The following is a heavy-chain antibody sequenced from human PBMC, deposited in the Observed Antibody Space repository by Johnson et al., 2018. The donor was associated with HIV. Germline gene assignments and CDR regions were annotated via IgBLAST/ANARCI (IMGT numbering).Heavy chain of an antibody. D-gene: IGHD1-26*01. J-gene: IGHJ3*01. CDR2: ISYDGSNK. V-gene: IGHV3-30*04. CDR1: GFTFSSYA. CDR3: ARPPLERIISGSDGAFDL. Sequence: VQLVESGGGVVQPGRSLRLSCAASGFTFSSYAIHWVRQAPGKGLEWVAVISYDGSNKYYADSVKGRFTISRDYSKNTLYLQMNSLRTYDTAVYYCARPPLERIISGSDGAFDLWGQGTMVTVSS.